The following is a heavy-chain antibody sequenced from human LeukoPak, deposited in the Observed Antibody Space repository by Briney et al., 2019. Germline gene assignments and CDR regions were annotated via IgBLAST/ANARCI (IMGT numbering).Heavy chain of an antibody. V-gene: IGHV4-30-2*01. J-gene: IGHJ5*02. CDR2: IYHSGST. CDR3: ATWGLNNWFDP. CDR1: GGSISSGGYS. Sequence: SETLSLTGAVSGGSISSGGYSWSWIRQPPGKGLEWIGYIYHSGSTYYNPSLKSRVTISVDRSKNQFSLKLSSVTAADTAVYYCATWGLNNWFDPWGQGTLVTVSS. D-gene: IGHD3-16*01.